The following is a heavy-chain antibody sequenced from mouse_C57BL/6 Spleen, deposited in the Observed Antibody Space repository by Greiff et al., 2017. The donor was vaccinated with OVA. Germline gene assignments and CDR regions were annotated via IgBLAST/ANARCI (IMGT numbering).Heavy chain of an antibody. V-gene: IGHV5-12*01. Sequence: EVKLVESGGGLVQPGGSLKLSCAASGFTFSDYYMYWVRQTPEKRLEWVAYISNGGGSTYYPDTVKGRFTISRDNAKNTLYLQMSRLKSEDTAMYYCARQSLYYGSSHWYFDVWGTGTTVTVSS. CDR3: ARQSLYYGSSHWYFDV. CDR2: ISNGGGST. J-gene: IGHJ1*03. CDR1: GFTFSDYY. D-gene: IGHD1-1*01.